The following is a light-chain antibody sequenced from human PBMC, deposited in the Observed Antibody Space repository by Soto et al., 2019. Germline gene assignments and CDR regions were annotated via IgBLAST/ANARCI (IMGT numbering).Light chain of an antibody. CDR1: SSDVGGYDY. V-gene: IGLV2-14*03. Sequence: QSVLTQPASVSGSPGQPITISCTGTSSDVGGYDYVSWYQQHPGKAPQLIIYDVTYRPSRASNRFSGSKSGNTASLTISGLQAEDEAHYYCSSYTSSSTYVLFGGGTKVTVL. J-gene: IGLJ2*01. CDR3: SSYTSSSTYVL. CDR2: DVT.